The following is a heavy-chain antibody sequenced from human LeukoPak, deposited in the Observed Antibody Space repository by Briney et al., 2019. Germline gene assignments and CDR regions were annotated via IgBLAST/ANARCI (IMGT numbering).Heavy chain of an antibody. V-gene: IGHV3-23*01. J-gene: IGHJ4*02. CDR2: ISGGGGTT. Sequence: GGSLRLSCAASGFTFSGYAMSWVRQSPGKGLEWVSAISGGGGTTYYASYAASVKGRLTISRDNSKNTLYLLMNSLRAEDTAVYYCAKFYDILTGYIDYWGQGTLVTVSS. CDR1: GFTFSGYA. CDR3: AKFYDILTGYIDY. D-gene: IGHD3-9*01.